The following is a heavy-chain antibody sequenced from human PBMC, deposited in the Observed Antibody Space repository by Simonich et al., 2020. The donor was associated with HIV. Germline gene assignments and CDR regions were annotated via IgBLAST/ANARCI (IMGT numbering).Heavy chain of an antibody. Sequence: QVQLVQSGAEVKKPGASVKVSCKASGYTFTGYYMHWVRQAPGKGLEWMGWINPNRGGTNYAQKFQGRVTRTRDTSISTAYMELSRLRSDDTAVYYCARDRIAAAGTDSFDYWGQGTLVTVSS. J-gene: IGHJ4*02. V-gene: IGHV1-2*02. D-gene: IGHD6-13*01. CDR1: GYTFTGYY. CDR2: INPNRGGT. CDR3: ARDRIAAAGTDSFDY.